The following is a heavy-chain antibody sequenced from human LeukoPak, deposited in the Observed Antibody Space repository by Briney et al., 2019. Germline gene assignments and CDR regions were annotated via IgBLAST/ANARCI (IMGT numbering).Heavy chain of an antibody. V-gene: IGHV3-30*18. Sequence: PGGSLRLSCAASGFTFSSYGMHWVRQAPGKGLEWVAVISYDGSNKYYADSVKGRFTISRDNPKNTLYLQMNSLRAEDTAVYYCAKDALYYYDSTPQYWGQGTLVTVSS. CDR2: ISYDGSNK. J-gene: IGHJ4*02. CDR1: GFTFSSYG. CDR3: AKDALYYYDSTPQY. D-gene: IGHD3-22*01.